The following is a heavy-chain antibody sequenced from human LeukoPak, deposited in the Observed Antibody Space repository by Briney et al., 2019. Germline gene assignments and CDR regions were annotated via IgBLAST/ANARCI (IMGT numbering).Heavy chain of an antibody. CDR1: GRSISSGSYY. J-gene: IGHJ4*02. CDR3: AREIVGARWIDY. D-gene: IGHD1-26*01. V-gene: IGHV4-61*02. Sequence: PSETLSLTCTVSGRSISSGSYYWSWIRQPAGKGLEWIGRIYTSGSTNYNPSLKSRVTISVDTSKNQFSLKLSSVTAADTAVYYCAREIVGARWIDYWGQGTLVTVSS. CDR2: IYTSGST.